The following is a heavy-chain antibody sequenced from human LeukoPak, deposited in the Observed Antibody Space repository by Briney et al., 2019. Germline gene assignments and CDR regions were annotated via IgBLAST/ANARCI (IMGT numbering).Heavy chain of an antibody. CDR3: ARGDYSGSYTDYFDY. J-gene: IGHJ4*02. CDR1: GGSISSGDYY. V-gene: IGHV4-30-4*08. CDR2: IYYSGST. D-gene: IGHD1-26*01. Sequence: PSETLSLTCTVSGGSISSGDYYWSWIRQPPGKGLEWIGYIYYSGSTYYNPSLKSRVTISVDTSKNQFSPKLSSVTAADTAVYYCARGDYSGSYTDYFDYWGQGTLVTVSS.